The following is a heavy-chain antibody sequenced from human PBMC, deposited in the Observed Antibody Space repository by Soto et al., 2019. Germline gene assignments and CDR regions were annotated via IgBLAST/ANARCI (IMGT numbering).Heavy chain of an antibody. CDR1: GGSINSGDYY. Sequence: SETLSLTCTVSGGSINSGDYYWSGIRQPPGKGLEWIGYIYYSGSTYYNPPLRSRVTISIDTSKNHFFLNLSSVTAADTAVYYCARIGLTTALLWGQGTLVT. CDR2: IYYSGST. J-gene: IGHJ4*02. V-gene: IGHV4-30-4*01. D-gene: IGHD4-17*01. CDR3: ARIGLTTALL.